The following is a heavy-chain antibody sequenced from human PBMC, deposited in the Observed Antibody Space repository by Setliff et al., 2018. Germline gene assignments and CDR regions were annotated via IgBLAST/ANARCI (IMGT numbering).Heavy chain of an antibody. CDR3: ARDSRQWLIPEYFQH. V-gene: IGHV3-7*01. J-gene: IGHJ1*01. Sequence: PGGSLRLSCAASGFTFSSYWMSWVRQAPGKGPEWVANIKQDGSEKYYVDSVKGRFTISRDNAKNSLYLQMDSLRAEDTAVYYCARDSRQWLIPEYFQHWGQGTLVTVSS. CDR1: GFTFSSYW. D-gene: IGHD6-19*01. CDR2: IKQDGSEK.